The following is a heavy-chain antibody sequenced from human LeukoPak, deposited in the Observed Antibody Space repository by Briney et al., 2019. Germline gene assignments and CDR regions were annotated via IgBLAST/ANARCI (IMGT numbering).Heavy chain of an antibody. V-gene: IGHV3-23*01. CDR3: AISGYSSGWFNYFDY. CDR2: ITSGGTT. CDR1: GFTFSNYA. Sequence: GGSLRLSCAASGFTFSNYAMSWVRQTPGKGLEWVSSITSGGTTYYADSVKGRFTISRDNAKNSLYLQMNSLRAEDTAVYYCAISGYSSGWFNYFDYWGQGTLVTVSS. J-gene: IGHJ4*02. D-gene: IGHD6-19*01.